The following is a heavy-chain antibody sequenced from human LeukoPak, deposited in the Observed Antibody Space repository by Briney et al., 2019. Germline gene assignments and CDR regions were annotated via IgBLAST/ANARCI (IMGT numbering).Heavy chain of an antibody. V-gene: IGHV3-33*08. CDR1: GFTFSSYA. D-gene: IGHD4-17*01. CDR3: ARDDYGDSYYYSDYYGMDV. CDR2: IWYDGSNK. Sequence: PGGSLRLSCAASGFTFSSYAMSWVRQAPGKGLEWVAVIWYDGSNKYYADSVKGRFTISRDNSKNTLYLQMNSLRAEDTAVYYCARDDYGDSYYYSDYYGMDVWGQGTTVTVSS. J-gene: IGHJ6*02.